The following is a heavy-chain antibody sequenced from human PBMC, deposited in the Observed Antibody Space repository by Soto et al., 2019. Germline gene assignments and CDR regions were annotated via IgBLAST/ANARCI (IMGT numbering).Heavy chain of an antibody. J-gene: IGHJ5*02. Sequence: ASVKVSCKASGYTFTNYYIHWMRQAPGQGLEWLGGISPTFGTTTYAQKFQGRVTITADESTSTAYMELSSLRSEDTAVYYCARAPITMIDGLWFDPWGQGTLVTVSS. D-gene: IGHD3-22*01. CDR2: ISPTFGTT. V-gene: IGHV1-69*13. CDR1: GYTFTNYY. CDR3: ARAPITMIDGLWFDP.